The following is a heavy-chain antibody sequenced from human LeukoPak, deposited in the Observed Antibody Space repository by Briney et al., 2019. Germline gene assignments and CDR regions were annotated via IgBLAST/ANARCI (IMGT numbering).Heavy chain of an antibody. D-gene: IGHD3-3*01. V-gene: IGHV4-38-2*01. CDR2: IYHCGST. J-gene: IGHJ6*03. CDR1: GYSISRGYY. Sequence: SETLSLTCAVSGYSISRGYYWGWIRQPPGEGLAWIGRIYHCGSTYYNPSLRSRVTISVETSKNHFPLKLSSVTAADTAVYYCARFRVFGVVTNMDVWGKGTTVTVSS. CDR3: ARFRVFGVVTNMDV.